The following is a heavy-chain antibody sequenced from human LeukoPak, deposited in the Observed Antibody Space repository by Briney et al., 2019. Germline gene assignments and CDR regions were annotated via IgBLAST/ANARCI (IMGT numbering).Heavy chain of an antibody. V-gene: IGHV3-23*01. CDR2: ISPSGGST. CDR3: AKVYLYDSSRYGRYDS. D-gene: IGHD3-22*01. Sequence: PGGSLRLSCAASGFTFSSYAMSWVRQAPGEGLEWVSGISPSGGSTYYAYSVKGRFTISRDNSKNTLHLQMNSLRAEDTAIYYCAKVYLYDSSRYGRYDSWGQGTLVTVSS. CDR1: GFTFSSYA. J-gene: IGHJ4*02.